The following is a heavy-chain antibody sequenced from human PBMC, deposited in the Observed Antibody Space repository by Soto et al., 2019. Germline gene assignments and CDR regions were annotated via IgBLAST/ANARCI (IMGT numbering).Heavy chain of an antibody. Sequence: EVELLESGGGLVQPGGSLRLSCVASGFTFKNYDMRWIRQAPGKGLEWVSGISGSGGVTYYADSVKGRFTISRDNSKNTRYLQMNSLRAEDTAIYYCAKNRQFRSYYESAGHYDYWGQGTLVTVSS. J-gene: IGHJ4*02. V-gene: IGHV3-23*01. CDR3: AKNRQFRSYYESAGHYDY. CDR1: GFTFKNYD. D-gene: IGHD3-10*01. CDR2: ISGSGGVT.